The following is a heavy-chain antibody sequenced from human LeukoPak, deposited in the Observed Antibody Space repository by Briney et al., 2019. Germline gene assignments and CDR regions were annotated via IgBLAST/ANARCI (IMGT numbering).Heavy chain of an antibody. J-gene: IGHJ4*02. D-gene: IGHD2-2*01. CDR1: GFTFSSYS. Sequence: GGSLRLSCAASGFTFSSYSMNWVRQAPGKGLEWVSSISRTSGYIYYADSVKGRFTISRDNAKNTLYLQMNSLRAEDTAVYYCAHGSMYQLDYWGQGTLVTVSS. V-gene: IGHV3-21*04. CDR3: AHGSMYQLDY. CDR2: ISRTSGYI.